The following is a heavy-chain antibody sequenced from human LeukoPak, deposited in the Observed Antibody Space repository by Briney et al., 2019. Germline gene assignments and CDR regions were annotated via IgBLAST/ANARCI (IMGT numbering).Heavy chain of an antibody. CDR3: AANKDCGSSRCYASFDY. CDR2: IAYDGTNK. J-gene: IGHJ4*02. Sequence: GGSLRPSCAASGFTFSSYAMDWVRQAPGKGLEWVALIAYDGTNKHYADSVKGRFTISRDNSKNTLYLQMNSLRADDTAVYYCAANKDCGSSRCYASFDYWGQGVLVTVSS. D-gene: IGHD2-2*01. V-gene: IGHV3-30*04. CDR1: GFTFSSYA.